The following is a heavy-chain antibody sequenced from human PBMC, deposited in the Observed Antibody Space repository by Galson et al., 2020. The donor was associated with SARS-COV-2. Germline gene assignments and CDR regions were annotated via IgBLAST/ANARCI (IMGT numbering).Heavy chain of an antibody. J-gene: IGHJ4*02. V-gene: IGHV3-30*04. D-gene: IGHD1-26*01. CDR2: ISYDGSNK. Sequence: GGSLRLSCAASGFTFSSYAMHWVRQAPGKGLEWVAVISYDGSNKYYADSVKGRFTISRDNSKNTLYLQMNSLRAEDTAVYYCARADGGSYSCFDYWGQGTLVTVSS. CDR1: GFTFSSYA. CDR3: ARADGGSYSCFDY.